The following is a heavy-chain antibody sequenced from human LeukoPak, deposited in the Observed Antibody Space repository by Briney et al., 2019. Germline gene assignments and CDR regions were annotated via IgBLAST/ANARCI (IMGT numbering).Heavy chain of an antibody. Sequence: GWSLRLSCAASGFTFSSYAMSWVRQAPGKGLEWLSAISGSGGSTYYADSVKGRFTISSDNSKNTLYLQMNSLRAEDTAVYYCAKDFGYCSGGSCHDYWGQGTLVTVSS. D-gene: IGHD2-15*01. V-gene: IGHV3-23*01. J-gene: IGHJ4*02. CDR3: AKDFGYCSGGSCHDY. CDR1: GFTFSSYA. CDR2: ISGSGGST.